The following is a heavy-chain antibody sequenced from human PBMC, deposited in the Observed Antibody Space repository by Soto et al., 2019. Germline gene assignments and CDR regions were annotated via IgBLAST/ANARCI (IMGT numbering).Heavy chain of an antibody. D-gene: IGHD3-10*02. CDR2: FIPSFGTA. CDR3: TRAQFRYTCTYVAAHWFDP. CDR1: GGTISTIA. V-gene: IGHV1-69*13. Sequence: GASVKVSCKASGGTISTIAITWVRRAPGQGLEWMGGFIPSFGTAIYAQKFQGRVTITADESTSSAYMDMSSLRSDDTAVYYCTRAQFRYTCTYVAAHWFDPWGQGTLVTVSS. J-gene: IGHJ5*02.